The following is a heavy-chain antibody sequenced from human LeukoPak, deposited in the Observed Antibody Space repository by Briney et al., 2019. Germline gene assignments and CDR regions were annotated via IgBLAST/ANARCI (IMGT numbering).Heavy chain of an antibody. CDR1: GFTFTSYA. D-gene: IGHD4-17*01. CDR2: ISGSGDST. Sequence: GGSLRLSCAASGFTFTSYAMTWVRQAPGKGLEWVSSISGSGDSTYYADSVKGRFTISRDNSKNTLYLQMNSLRAEDTAIYYCAKDRIARTTVTTLDYWGQGTLVTVSS. CDR3: AKDRIARTTVTTLDY. J-gene: IGHJ4*02. V-gene: IGHV3-23*01.